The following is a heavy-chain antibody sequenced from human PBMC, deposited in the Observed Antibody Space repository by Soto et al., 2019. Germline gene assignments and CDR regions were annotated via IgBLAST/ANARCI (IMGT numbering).Heavy chain of an antibody. D-gene: IGHD3-16*01. CDR1: GYTFTNFG. CDR2: ISAYNGNT. CDR3: ARGGSLIDY. V-gene: IGHV1-18*01. J-gene: IGHJ4*02. Sequence: QVQLVQSGAEVKKPGASVKVSCKASGYTFTNFGISWVRQAPGQGLEWMGWISAYNGNTNYAQNFQGRVTMTTDTSSTTSYMALSCRRYDDTAVYSCARGGSLIDYWGQGTLVTVSS.